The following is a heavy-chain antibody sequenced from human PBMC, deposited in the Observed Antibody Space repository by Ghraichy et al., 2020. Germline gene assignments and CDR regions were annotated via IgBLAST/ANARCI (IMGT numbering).Heavy chain of an antibody. D-gene: IGHD6-13*01. V-gene: IGHV4-4*07. Sequence: SETLSLTCTVSGVSISSDYWSWIRQPAGKGLEWIGRIYTSGSTNYNPSLKSRVTMSVDTSKNQLSLRLSSVTAADTAVYYCARDPGAAGAEDYWGQGTLVTVSS. CDR2: IYTSGST. J-gene: IGHJ4*02. CDR3: ARDPGAAGAEDY. CDR1: GVSISSDY.